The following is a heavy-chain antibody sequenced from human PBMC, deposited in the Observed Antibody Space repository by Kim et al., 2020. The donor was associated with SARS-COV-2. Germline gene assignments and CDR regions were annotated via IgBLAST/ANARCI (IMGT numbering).Heavy chain of an antibody. D-gene: IGHD3-3*01. Sequence: GGSLRLSCAASGFTFSSYAMSWVRQAPGKGLEWVSAISGSGGSTYYADSVKGRFTISRDNSKNTLYLQMNSLRAEDTAVYYCAKRLGFGVVIILDAFDIWGQGTMVTVSS. CDR2: ISGSGGST. CDR1: GFTFSSYA. CDR3: AKRLGFGVVIILDAFDI. J-gene: IGHJ3*02. V-gene: IGHV3-23*01.